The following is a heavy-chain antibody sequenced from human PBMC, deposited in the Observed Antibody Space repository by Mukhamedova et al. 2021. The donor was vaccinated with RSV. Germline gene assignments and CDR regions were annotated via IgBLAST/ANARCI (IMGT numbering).Heavy chain of an antibody. V-gene: IGHV3-9*01. CDR3: AKSSTPIVRATDFDY. Sequence: ISRDNAKNSLYLQMNSLRAEDTALYYCAKSSTPIVRATDFDYWGQGTLVTVSS. D-gene: IGHD1-26*01. J-gene: IGHJ4*02.